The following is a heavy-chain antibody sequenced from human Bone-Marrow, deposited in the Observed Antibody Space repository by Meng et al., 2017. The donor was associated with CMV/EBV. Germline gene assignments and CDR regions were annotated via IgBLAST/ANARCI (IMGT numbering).Heavy chain of an antibody. V-gene: IGHV4-61*01. Sequence: SETLSLTCTVSGGSVSSGSYYWSWIRQPPGKGLEWIGYIYYSGSTNYNPSLKSRVTISVDTSKNQFSLKLSSVTAADTAVYYCASGVDFWSGYFSYYGMDVWGQGTTVTVSS. J-gene: IGHJ6*02. CDR3: ASGVDFWSGYFSYYGMDV. CDR2: IYYSGST. D-gene: IGHD3-3*01. CDR1: GGSVSSGSYY.